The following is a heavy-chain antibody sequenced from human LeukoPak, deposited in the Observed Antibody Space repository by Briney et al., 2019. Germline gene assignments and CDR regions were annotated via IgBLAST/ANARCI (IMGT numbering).Heavy chain of an antibody. V-gene: IGHV1-18*01. D-gene: IGHD6-6*01. CDR3: ARDAEYSQTENPFDY. CDR2: ISAYNDNT. CDR1: GYTFTSYG. J-gene: IGHJ4*02. Sequence: ASVKVSCKASGYTFTSYGISWVRQAPGQGLEWMGWISAYNDNTNYAQKLQGRVTMTTDTSTSTAYMELRSLRSDDTAVYYCARDAEYSQTENPFDYWGQGTLVTVSS.